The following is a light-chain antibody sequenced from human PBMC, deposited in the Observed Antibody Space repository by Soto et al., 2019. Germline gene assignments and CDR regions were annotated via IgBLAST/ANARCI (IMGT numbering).Light chain of an antibody. CDR3: QQYNSYSRT. J-gene: IGKJ1*01. CDR2: DAS. Sequence: DIQMTQSPSTLSASVGDRVTITCRASQSISSWLAWYQQKPGKAPKLLIYDASNLETGVPSRVSGSGSGTEFTLTISSLQPDDFATYYCQQYNSYSRTFGQGTKVDIK. V-gene: IGKV1-5*01. CDR1: QSISSW.